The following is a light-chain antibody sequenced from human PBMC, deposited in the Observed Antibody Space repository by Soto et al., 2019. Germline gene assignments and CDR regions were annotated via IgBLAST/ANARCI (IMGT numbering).Light chain of an antibody. Sequence: EIVMTQSPATLSVSLGDRATLSCRASQSVGSSLAWYQQKPGQAPRLLIYGASTRATGIPARFNGSGSETDFTLTISSLQSEYFAVYYGRQYDSWPHSYTLGPGTELEI. CDR2: GAS. J-gene: IGKJ2*01. CDR1: QSVGSS. V-gene: IGKV3-15*01. CDR3: RQYDSWPHSYT.